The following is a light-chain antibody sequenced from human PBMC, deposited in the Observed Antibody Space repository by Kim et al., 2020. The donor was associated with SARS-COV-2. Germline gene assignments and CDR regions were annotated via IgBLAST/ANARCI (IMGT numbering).Light chain of an antibody. CDR3: NSRDSSGNHWV. CDR2: GKN. V-gene: IGLV3-19*01. J-gene: IGLJ3*02. CDR1: SLRSYY. Sequence: SSELTQDPAVSVALGQTVRITCQGDSLRSYYASWYQQKPGKAPVLVIYGKNNRPSGIPDRFSGSSSGNTASLTITGAQAEDEADYYCNSRDSSGNHWVFGGGTQRTVL.